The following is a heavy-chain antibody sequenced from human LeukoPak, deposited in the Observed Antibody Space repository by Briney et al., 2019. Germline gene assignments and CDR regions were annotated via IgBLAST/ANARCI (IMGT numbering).Heavy chain of an antibody. J-gene: IGHJ4*02. V-gene: IGHV4-30-2*01. CDR2: ISPSGIT. Sequence: TLSLTCGISGDSIDRGGYSWSWMRQPPGRGLEWIGTISPSGITYYTASLRGRVTISKDTSQDQFSLALTSVTAADTALYFCARLSYSYCFDFWGRGGLVTVSS. CDR1: GDSIDRGGYS. D-gene: IGHD3-16*02. CDR3: ARLSYSYCFDF.